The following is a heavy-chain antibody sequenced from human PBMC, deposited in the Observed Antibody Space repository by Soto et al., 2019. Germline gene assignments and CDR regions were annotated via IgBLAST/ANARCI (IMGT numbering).Heavy chain of an antibody. CDR2: ISSSSSYI. J-gene: IGHJ6*02. V-gene: IGHV3-21*01. CDR1: GFTFSSYS. CDR3: ARGLWSGWDV. D-gene: IGHD3-3*01. Sequence: EVQLVESGGGLVKPGGSVRLSCAASGFTFSSYSMIWVRQAPGKGLEWVSSISSSSSYIYYADSVKGRLSISRDNAKNSLYLQMNSLRAEDTAVYYCARGLWSGWDVWGQGTTVTVSS.